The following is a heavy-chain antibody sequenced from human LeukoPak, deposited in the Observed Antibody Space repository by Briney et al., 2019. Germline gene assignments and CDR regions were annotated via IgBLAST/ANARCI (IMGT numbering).Heavy chain of an antibody. CDR3: ARDYYDFWSGYSTRSDAFDI. V-gene: IGHV1-69*06. CDR1: GGTFSSYA. CDR2: IIPIFGTA. Sequence: SVKVSCKASGGTFSSYAISWVRQAPGQGLEWMGGIIPIFGTANYAQKFQGRVTITADKSTSTAYMELSSLRSEDTAVYYCARDYYDFWSGYSTRSDAFDIWGQGTMVTVSS. J-gene: IGHJ3*02. D-gene: IGHD3-3*01.